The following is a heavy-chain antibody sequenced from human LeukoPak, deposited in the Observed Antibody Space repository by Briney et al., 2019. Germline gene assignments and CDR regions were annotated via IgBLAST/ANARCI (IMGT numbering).Heavy chain of an antibody. CDR2: IATAGDT. J-gene: IGHJ4*02. CDR1: GFTFSSYD. Sequence: GGSLRLSRAASGFTFSSYDMHWVRQATGKGLEWLSAIATAGDTYYAGSVKGRFTISRENAKNSLYLQMNNLRAGDTAVYYCVRSRWGTYRFDYWGQRTLVTVSS. V-gene: IGHV3-13*01. CDR3: VRSRWGTYRFDY. D-gene: IGHD3-16*02.